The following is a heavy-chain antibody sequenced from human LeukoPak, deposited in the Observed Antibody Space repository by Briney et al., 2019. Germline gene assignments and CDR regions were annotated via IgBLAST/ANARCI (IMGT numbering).Heavy chain of an antibody. J-gene: IGHJ4*02. V-gene: IGHV1-69*13. CDR1: GGTFSSYA. CDR2: IIPISGTA. D-gene: IGHD3-22*01. Sequence: GASVKVSFKASGGTFSSYAISWVRQAPGQGLEWMGGIIPISGTANYAQKFQGRVTITADESTSTAYMELSSLRSEDTAVYYCARDSSGYLGPGYWGQGTLVTVSS. CDR3: ARDSSGYLGPGY.